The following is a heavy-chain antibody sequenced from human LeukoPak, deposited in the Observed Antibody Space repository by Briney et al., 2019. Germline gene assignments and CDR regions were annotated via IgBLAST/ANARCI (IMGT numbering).Heavy chain of an antibody. CDR2: ISSSSSYI. CDR3: ARDRLHDYGVYYFDY. V-gene: IGHV3-21*01. Sequence: GGSLRLSCAASGFTFSSYSMNWVRQAPGKGLEWVSSISSSSSYIYYADSVKGRFTISRDNAKNSLYLQMNSLRAEDTAVYYCARDRLHDYGVYYFDYWGQGTLVTVSS. J-gene: IGHJ4*02. D-gene: IGHD4-17*01. CDR1: GFTFSSYS.